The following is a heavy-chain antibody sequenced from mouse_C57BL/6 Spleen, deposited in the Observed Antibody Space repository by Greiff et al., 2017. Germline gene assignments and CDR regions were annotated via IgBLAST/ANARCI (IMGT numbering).Heavy chain of an antibody. V-gene: IGHV3-8*01. CDR3: ARGAYFDE. Sequence: VQLQQSGPGLAKPSQTLSLTCSVTGYSITSDYWNWIRQFPGNKLEYIGYISYSGSTYYNPSLKSRISITRDTSKNQYYLQLKSVTTEDTATYDCARGAYFDEGGQGTTRTVSS. CDR2: ISYSGST. J-gene: IGHJ2*01. CDR1: GYSITSDY.